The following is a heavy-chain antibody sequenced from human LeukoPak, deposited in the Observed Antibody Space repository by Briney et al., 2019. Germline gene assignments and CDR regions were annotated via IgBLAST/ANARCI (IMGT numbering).Heavy chain of an antibody. CDR1: GGSVSSHY. V-gene: IGHV4-59*02. J-gene: IGHJ5*02. D-gene: IGHD3-22*01. CDR2: IYYSGST. CDR3: AREGGYYDSSGYYYHTNWFDP. Sequence: SETLSLTCTVSGGSVSSHYWSWIRQPPGKGLEWIGYIYYSGSTNYNPSLKSRVTISVDTSKNQFSLKLSSVTAADTAVYYCAREGGYYDSSGYYYHTNWFDPWGQGTLVTVSS.